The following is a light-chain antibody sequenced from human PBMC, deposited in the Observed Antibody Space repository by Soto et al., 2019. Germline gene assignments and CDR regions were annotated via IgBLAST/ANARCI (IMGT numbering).Light chain of an antibody. CDR3: EQYGSSPLFT. J-gene: IGKJ3*01. V-gene: IGKV3-20*01. CDR1: QTVTNNY. Sequence: EIVLTQSPGTLSLSPGERATLSCRASQTVTNNYLAWYQQKPGLAPRLLIFGASSRATGIPDRFGGSGSGTDFTLTISSLEPEHFAVYYGEQYGSSPLFTFGPGAKVDFK. CDR2: GAS.